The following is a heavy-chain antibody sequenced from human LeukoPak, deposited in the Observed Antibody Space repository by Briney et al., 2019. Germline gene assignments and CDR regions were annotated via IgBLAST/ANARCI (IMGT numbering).Heavy chain of an antibody. Sequence: SETLSLTCTVSGGSISSYYWSWIRQPAGKGLEWIGCIYTSGSTNYNPSLKSRVTMSVDTSKNQFSLKLSSVTAADTAVYYCARGMSRDGYNPFDYWGQGTLVTVSS. CDR2: IYTSGST. V-gene: IGHV4-4*07. J-gene: IGHJ4*02. CDR3: ARGMSRDGYNPFDY. D-gene: IGHD5-24*01. CDR1: GGSISSYY.